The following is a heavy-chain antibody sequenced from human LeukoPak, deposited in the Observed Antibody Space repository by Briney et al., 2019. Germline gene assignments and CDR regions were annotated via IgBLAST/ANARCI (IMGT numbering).Heavy chain of an antibody. CDR3: ARAGPLGDYLFDY. J-gene: IGHJ4*02. CDR2: IIPIFGTA. Sequence: ASVKVSCKASGGTFSSYAISWVRQAPGQGLEWMGGIIPIFGTANYAQKFQGRVTITADESTSTAYMELSSLRSEDTAVYYCARAGPLGDYLFDYWGQGTLVTVSS. CDR1: GGTFSSYA. D-gene: IGHD4-17*01. V-gene: IGHV1-69*13.